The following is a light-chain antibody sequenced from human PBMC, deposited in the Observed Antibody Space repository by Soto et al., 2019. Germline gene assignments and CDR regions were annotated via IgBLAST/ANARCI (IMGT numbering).Light chain of an antibody. Sequence: QTVVTQEPSFSVSPGGTVPLTCGLSSGSVSTSYYPSWYQQTPGQAPRTLIYSTNTRSSGVPDRFSGSILGNKAALTITGAQADDESDYDCVLYMGSGIYVFGGGTKLTVL. CDR2: STN. CDR3: VLYMGSGIYV. V-gene: IGLV8-61*01. CDR1: SGSVSTSYY. J-gene: IGLJ3*02.